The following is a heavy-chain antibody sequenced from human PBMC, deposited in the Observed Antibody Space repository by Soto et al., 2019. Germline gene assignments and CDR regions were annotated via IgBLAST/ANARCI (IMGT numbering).Heavy chain of an antibody. V-gene: IGHV2-26*01. Sequence: QVTLKEAGPVLVKPTETLTLTCTVSGFSLSNPRMGVAWIRQPPGKALEWLTHILSNARKSYHTSLNSRLTISKDPSKGRVVLTMTNMDPVDTATYYCARIQLPSSYFYYMDVWGKGTTVTVSS. CDR1: GFSLSNPRMG. D-gene: IGHD2-2*01. CDR3: ARIQLPSSYFYYMDV. J-gene: IGHJ6*03. CDR2: ILSNARK.